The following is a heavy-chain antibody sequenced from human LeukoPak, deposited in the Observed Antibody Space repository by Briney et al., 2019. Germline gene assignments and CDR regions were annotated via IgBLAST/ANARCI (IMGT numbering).Heavy chain of an antibody. CDR1: GYTFTSYY. J-gene: IGHJ4*02. CDR3: AREGAGNYYDSSGYYY. D-gene: IGHD3-22*01. V-gene: IGHV1-46*01. CDR2: INPSGGST. Sequence: ASVKVSCKASGYTFTSYYMHWVRQAPGQGLEWMGIINPSGGSTSYAQKFQGRVTMTRDMSTSTVYMELSSLRSEDTAVYYCAREGAGNYYDSSGYYYWGQGTLVTVSS.